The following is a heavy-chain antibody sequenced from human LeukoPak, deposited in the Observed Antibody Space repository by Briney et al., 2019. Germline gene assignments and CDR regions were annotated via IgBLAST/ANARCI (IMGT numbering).Heavy chain of an antibody. V-gene: IGHV3-30*04. CDR3: AGITYYDTFNWFDP. Sequence: PGGSLRLSCAASGFTFSNYAMHWVRQAPGKGLEWVAVISYDGRNKQYADSAKGRFTISRDNSKNTLYLQTNSLRAEDTAGYYCAGITYYDTFNWFDPWGQGTLVTVSS. CDR2: ISYDGRNK. CDR1: GFTFSNYA. D-gene: IGHD3-9*01. J-gene: IGHJ5*02.